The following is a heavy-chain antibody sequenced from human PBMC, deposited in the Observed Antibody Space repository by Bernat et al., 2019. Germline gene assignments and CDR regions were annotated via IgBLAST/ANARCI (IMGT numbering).Heavy chain of an antibody. CDR1: GFTFISYA. Sequence: SCAASGFTFISYAMSWVRQAPGKGLEWVSAISGSGGSTYYADSVKGRFTISRDNSKNTLYLKMNSLRAEDTAVYYCAKDLWGEGPAELVYYYYYGMDVWGQGTTV. CDR3: AKDLWGEGPAELVYYYYYGMDV. V-gene: IGHV3-23*01. J-gene: IGHJ6*02. CDR2: ISGSGGST. D-gene: IGHD2-2*01.